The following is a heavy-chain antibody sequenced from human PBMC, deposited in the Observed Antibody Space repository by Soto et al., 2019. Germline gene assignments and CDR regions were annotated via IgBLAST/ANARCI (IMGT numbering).Heavy chain of an antibody. Sequence: GGSLRLSCAASGFTFSDYYISWIRQAPGKGLEWVSYISSSGGTIYYADSVKGRFTISRDNAKNSLYLQMNSLRAEDTAVYYCARRKKYCSGGSCRYSGMDVWGQGTTVTVSS. CDR1: GFTFSDYY. D-gene: IGHD2-15*01. V-gene: IGHV3-11*01. CDR2: ISSSGGTI. CDR3: ARRKKYCSGGSCRYSGMDV. J-gene: IGHJ6*02.